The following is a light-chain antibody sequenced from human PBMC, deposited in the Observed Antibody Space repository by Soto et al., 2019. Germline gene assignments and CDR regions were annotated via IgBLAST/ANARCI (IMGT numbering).Light chain of an antibody. CDR2: DAS. CDR1: QSVSSY. Sequence: EIVLTQSPGTLSLSPAERATLSCRASQSVSSYLAWYQQKPGQPPRLLIYDASKRATGIPARFSGSGSGTDFTLTISSLEAEDFAVYYCHQRSNWLDTFGQGTRLEIK. V-gene: IGKV3-11*01. CDR3: HQRSNWLDT. J-gene: IGKJ5*01.